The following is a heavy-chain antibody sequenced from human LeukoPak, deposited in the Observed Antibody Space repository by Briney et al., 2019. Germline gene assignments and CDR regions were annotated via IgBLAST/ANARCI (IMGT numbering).Heavy chain of an antibody. Sequence: ASVKVSCKASGYTFTDYYMHWVRQAPGQGVGWMGWINPNDGETNYVQKFQGRVTMTRDTSISTAHMEVSRLRSDDTAVYYCARANFLYCSSTTCLFDYWGQGTLVTVSS. J-gene: IGHJ4*02. CDR3: ARANFLYCSSTTCLFDY. CDR1: GYTFTDYY. V-gene: IGHV1-2*02. CDR2: INPNDGET. D-gene: IGHD2-2*01.